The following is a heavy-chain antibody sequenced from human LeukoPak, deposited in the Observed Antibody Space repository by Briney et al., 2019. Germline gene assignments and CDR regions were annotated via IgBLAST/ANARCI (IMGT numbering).Heavy chain of an antibody. CDR2: ISGSGGST. Sequence: PGGSLRLSCAASGFTFSSYSMNWVRQAPGKGLEWVSAISGSGGSTYYADSVKGRFTISRDNSKNTLYLQMNSLRAEDTAVYYGRISFVVVTAIAGDYWGQGTLVTVSS. CDR3: RISFVVVTAIAGDY. D-gene: IGHD2-21*02. CDR1: GFTFSSYS. V-gene: IGHV3-23*01. J-gene: IGHJ4*02.